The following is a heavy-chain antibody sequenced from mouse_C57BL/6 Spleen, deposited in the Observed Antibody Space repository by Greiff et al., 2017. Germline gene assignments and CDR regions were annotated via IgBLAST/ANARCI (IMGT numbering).Heavy chain of an antibody. CDR2: IDPSDSYT. CDR1: GYTFTSYW. J-gene: IGHJ2*01. V-gene: IGHV1-69*01. Sequence: QVQLQQPGAELVMPGASVKLSCKASGYTFTSYWMHWVKQRPGQGLEWIGEIDPSDSYTNYNQKFKGKSTLTVDKSSSTAYMQLSSLTSEDSAVYYSARSVMTTVECYFDYWGQGTTLTVSS. D-gene: IGHD1-1*01. CDR3: ARSVMTTVECYFDY.